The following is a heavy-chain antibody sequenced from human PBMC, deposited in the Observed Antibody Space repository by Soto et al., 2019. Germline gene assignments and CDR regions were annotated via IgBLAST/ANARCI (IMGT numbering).Heavy chain of an antibody. CDR1: GGSFSGYY. Sequence: QVQLQQWGAGLLKPSETLSLTCAVYGGSFSGYYWSWIRQPPGKGLEWIGEINHSGSTNYNPSLKSRVTISVDTSKNQFSLKMSSVDAADTAVYYCARVEQWLSDWGQGTLVTVSS. CDR3: ARVEQWLSD. CDR2: INHSGST. V-gene: IGHV4-34*01. D-gene: IGHD6-19*01. J-gene: IGHJ4*02.